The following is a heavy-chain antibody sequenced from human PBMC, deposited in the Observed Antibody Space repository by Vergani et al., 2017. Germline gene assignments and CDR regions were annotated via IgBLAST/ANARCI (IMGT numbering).Heavy chain of an antibody. J-gene: IGHJ4*02. V-gene: IGHV3-49*04. CDR3: ADEIYDYGGSRDFDY. CDR1: GFNFGEYG. CDR2: IRSKTYGATT. D-gene: IGHD4-23*01. Sequence: EVQLVESGGDLVQPGRSLRLSCQTSGFNFGEYGVSWVRQAPGKGLEWIGFIRSKTYGATTEYAASVRGRFTISRDDSKGIAYLQMSSLKKEDTAVYRCADEIYDYGGSRDFDYWGQGTLVVVSS.